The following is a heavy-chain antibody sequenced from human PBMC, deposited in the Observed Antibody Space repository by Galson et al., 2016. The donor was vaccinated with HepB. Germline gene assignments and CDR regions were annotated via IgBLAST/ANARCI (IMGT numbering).Heavy chain of an antibody. Sequence: ETLSLTCAVNGGSFRGYYWSWIRQPPGKGLEWIGEIDHRGVTNYNPSLKSRVAISVDTSKKELSLRLNSVTAADTAVYYCARGLVGTTALGYWGQGTLVSVSS. CDR1: GGSFRGYY. J-gene: IGHJ4*02. D-gene: IGHD1-1*01. CDR2: IDHRGVT. CDR3: ARGLVGTTALGY. V-gene: IGHV4-34*01.